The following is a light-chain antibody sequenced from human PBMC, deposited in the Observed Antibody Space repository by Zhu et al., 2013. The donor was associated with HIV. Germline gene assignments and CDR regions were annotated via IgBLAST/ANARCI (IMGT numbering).Light chain of an antibody. CDR1: QSVGSY. Sequence: EIVLTQSPATLSLSPGERATLSCRASQSVGSYLAWYQQKPGQAPRLLIYDASSGATGIPARFSGSGSGTDFTLTISSLEPEDFAVYYCQQRSNWPPWTFGQGTKVE. V-gene: IGKV3-11*01. J-gene: IGKJ1*01. CDR3: QQRSNWPPWT. CDR2: DAS.